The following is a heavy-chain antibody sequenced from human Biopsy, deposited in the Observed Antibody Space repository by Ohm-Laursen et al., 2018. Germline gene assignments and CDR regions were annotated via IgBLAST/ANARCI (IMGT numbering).Heavy chain of an antibody. CDR3: ARVRGGFLEWFDY. CDR1: GESMGTYY. Sequence: SETLSLTCSVSGESMGTYYWSWIRQPPGKVLEWIASIYYSGTTHKNPSLKSRVTISVDTSQGLFSLDLSSVTAADTAVYYCARVRGGFLEWFDYWGQGTLVTVSS. V-gene: IGHV4-59*01. D-gene: IGHD3-3*01. CDR2: IYYSGTT. J-gene: IGHJ5*01.